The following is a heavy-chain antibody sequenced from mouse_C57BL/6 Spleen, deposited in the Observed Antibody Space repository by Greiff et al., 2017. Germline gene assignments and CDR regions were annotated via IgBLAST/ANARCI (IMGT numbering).Heavy chain of an antibody. D-gene: IGHD1-1*01. CDR3: ARRRYYGSSAYYFDY. CDR1: GYTFTDYY. V-gene: IGHV1-26*01. J-gene: IGHJ2*01. CDR2: INPNYGGT. Sequence: EVQLQQSGPELVKPGASVKISCKASGYTFTDYYMNWVKQSHGKSLEWIGDINPNYGGTSYNQKFKGKATLTVDQSSSTAYMELRSLTSEDSAVYYCARRRYYGSSAYYFDYWGQGTTLTVSS.